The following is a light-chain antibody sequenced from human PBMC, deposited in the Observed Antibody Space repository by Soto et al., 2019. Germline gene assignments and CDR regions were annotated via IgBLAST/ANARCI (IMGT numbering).Light chain of an antibody. CDR3: QHYHSQSIT. J-gene: IGKJ4*01. CDR2: AAS. V-gene: IGKV1-5*01. CDR1: ENIFKF. Sequence: DILLIQSPATLSASVGDRITITCRASENIFKFLAWYQQRSGSAPNLLIYAASDVERGVPSRFSGSGSGTEFTLTIDNLQPTDSSTYFCQHYHSQSITFGGGTQVDVK.